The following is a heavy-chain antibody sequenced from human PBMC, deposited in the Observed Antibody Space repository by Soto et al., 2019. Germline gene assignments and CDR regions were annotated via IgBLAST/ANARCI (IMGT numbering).Heavy chain of an antibody. D-gene: IGHD3-10*01. V-gene: IGHV4-59*01. CDR3: ARDSGASGSYLFDY. Sequence: SETLSLTCTVSGGSISSYYWNWIRQPPGRGLEWIAYIYYSGNSNYNPSLKSRLTISVDTSKNQFSLKLSSVTAADTAVYYCARDSGASGSYLFDYWGQGTLVTVSS. J-gene: IGHJ4*02. CDR2: IYYSGNS. CDR1: GGSISSYY.